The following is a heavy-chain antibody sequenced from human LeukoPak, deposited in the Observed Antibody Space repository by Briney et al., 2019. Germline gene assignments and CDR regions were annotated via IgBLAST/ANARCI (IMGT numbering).Heavy chain of an antibody. D-gene: IGHD1-26*01. CDR1: GDSVSSNSAA. CDR3: VRGPGGSHPGWFDP. V-gene: IGHV6-1*01. Sequence: SETLSLTCAISGDSVSSNSAAWNWIRQSPSRGLEWLGRTYYRSKWYNDYAVSVKSRITINPDTSKNQFSLQLNSVTPEDTAVYYCVRGPGGSHPGWFDPWGQGTLVTVSS. CDR2: TYYRSKWYN. J-gene: IGHJ5*02.